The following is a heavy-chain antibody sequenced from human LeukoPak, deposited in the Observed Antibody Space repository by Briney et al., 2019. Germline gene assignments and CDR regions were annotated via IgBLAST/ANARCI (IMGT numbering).Heavy chain of an antibody. V-gene: IGHV1-69*13. CDR2: IIPIFGTA. Sequence: SSVKVSCKASGGTFSSYAISWVRQAPGQGLEWMGGIIPIFGTANYAQKFQGRVTITADESTSTAYMELSSLRSEDTAVYYCARASRYCSSTSCSDAGYFDYWDQGTLVTVSS. J-gene: IGHJ4*02. CDR1: GGTFSSYA. D-gene: IGHD2-2*01. CDR3: ARASRYCSSTSCSDAGYFDY.